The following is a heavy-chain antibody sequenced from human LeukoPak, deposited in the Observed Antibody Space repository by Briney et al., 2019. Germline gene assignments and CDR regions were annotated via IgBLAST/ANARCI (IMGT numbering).Heavy chain of an antibody. CDR1: GFTFSSYI. CDR2: ISSSSSTI. CDR3: ASPTGGSYYAFDY. V-gene: IGHV3-48*01. J-gene: IGHJ4*02. Sequence: PGGSLRLSCAASGFTFSSYIMNWVRQAPGKGLEWVSYISSSSSTIYYADSVKGRFTISRDNAKNSLYLQMNSLRAEDTAVYYCASPTGGSYYAFDYWGQGTLVTVSS. D-gene: IGHD1-26*01.